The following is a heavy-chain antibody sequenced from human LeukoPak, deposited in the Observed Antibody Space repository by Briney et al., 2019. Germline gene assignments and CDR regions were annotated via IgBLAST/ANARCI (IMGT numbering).Heavy chain of an antibody. CDR3: AREFSYQRFLEWLGWFDP. CDR2: IIPILGTA. D-gene: IGHD3-3*01. V-gene: IGHV1-69*13. J-gene: IGHJ5*02. Sequence: GASVKVSCKASGGTFSSYAISWVRQAPGQGLEWMGGIIPILGTANYAQKFQGRVTITADESTSTAYMELSSLRSEDTAVYYCAREFSYQRFLEWLGWFDPWGQGTLVTVSS. CDR1: GGTFSSYA.